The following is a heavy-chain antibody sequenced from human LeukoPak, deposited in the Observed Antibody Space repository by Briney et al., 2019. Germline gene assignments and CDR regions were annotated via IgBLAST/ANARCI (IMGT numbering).Heavy chain of an antibody. CDR2: MNPNSGNT. CDR1: GYTFTSYD. Sequence: AAVKVSCKASGYTFTSYDINWVRQATGQGLEWMEWMNPNSGNTGYAQKFQGRVTMTRNTSISTAYMELSSLRSEDTAVYYCARGLRQREFDYWGQGTLVTVSS. CDR3: ARGLRQREFDY. D-gene: IGHD4-17*01. J-gene: IGHJ4*02. V-gene: IGHV1-8*01.